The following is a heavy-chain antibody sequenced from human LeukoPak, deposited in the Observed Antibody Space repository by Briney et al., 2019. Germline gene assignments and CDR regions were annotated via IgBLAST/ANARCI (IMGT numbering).Heavy chain of an antibody. V-gene: IGHV3-23*01. J-gene: IGHJ5*02. CDR2: ISGSGGST. D-gene: IGHD3-22*01. Sequence: PGGSLRLSCAASGFTFSSYAMSWVRQAPGKGLEWVSAISGSGGSTYYADSVKGRFTISRDNSKNTLYLQMNSLRAEDTAVYYCAKVPAYYYDSSGQNWFDPWGQGTLVTVSS. CDR3: AKVPAYYYDSSGQNWFDP. CDR1: GFTFSSYA.